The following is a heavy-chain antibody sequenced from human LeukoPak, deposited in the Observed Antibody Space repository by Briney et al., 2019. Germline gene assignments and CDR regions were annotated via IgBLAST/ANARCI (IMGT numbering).Heavy chain of an antibody. V-gene: IGHV3-11*01. CDR3: ARAAARYHDAFDI. CDR1: GFTFSDYY. Sequence: GGSLRLSCAASGFTFSDYYMSWIRQAPGKGLEWVSYISSSGSTIYYADSVKGRFTISRDNAKNSLYLQMNSLRAEDTAVYYCARAAARYHDAFDIWGQGTMVTVSS. CDR2: ISSSGSTI. D-gene: IGHD2-2*01. J-gene: IGHJ3*02.